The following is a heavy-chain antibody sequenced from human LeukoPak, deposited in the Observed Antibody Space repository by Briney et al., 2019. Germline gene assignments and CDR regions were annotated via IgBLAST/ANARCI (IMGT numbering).Heavy chain of an antibody. J-gene: IGHJ4*02. Sequence: GGSLRLSCAASGFTFSSYAMSWVRRAPGRGLEWVSTIFSSGADTSVDSVKGRFTISRDNSKNTLYLQMNSLRAEDTAVYYCAKRSGNSGGYFDYWGQGTLVTVSS. V-gene: IGHV3-23*01. CDR3: AKRSGNSGGYFDY. CDR2: IFSSGADT. D-gene: IGHD4-23*01. CDR1: GFTFSSYA.